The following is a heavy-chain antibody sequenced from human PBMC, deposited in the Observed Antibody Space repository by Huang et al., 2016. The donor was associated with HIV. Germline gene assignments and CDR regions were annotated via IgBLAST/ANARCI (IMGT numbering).Heavy chain of an antibody. J-gene: IGHJ5*02. Sequence: QVQLVQSGAEVEKPGASVNLSCKASGFNFLTYALHWVRQAPGQMLEWMGWINGDGLTKYSQKFQGRVTITRDRSASTVYVDFKSLTYEDTAVYYCARDKEAGTPFFDPWGQGTLVTVSS. D-gene: IGHD6-19*01. CDR3: ARDKEAGTPFFDP. CDR1: GFNFLTYA. V-gene: IGHV1-3*01. CDR2: INGDGLT.